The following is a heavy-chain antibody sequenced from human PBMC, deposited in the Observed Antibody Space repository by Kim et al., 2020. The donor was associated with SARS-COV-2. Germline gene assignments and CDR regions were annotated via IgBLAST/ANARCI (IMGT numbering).Heavy chain of an antibody. Sequence: LETLSLTCTVSGGSINNYYWSWIRHPPGTGLEWIGYIFSSGTTLYNPSLRSRVTISVDTSKNQFSLRLSSVTAGDTAVYNCARHDKVPVIKNGFDPWGPGILVTVSS. CDR1: GGSINNYY. V-gene: IGHV4-59*08. J-gene: IGHJ5*02. D-gene: IGHD2-2*01. CDR2: IFSSGTT. CDR3: ARHDKVPVIKNGFDP.